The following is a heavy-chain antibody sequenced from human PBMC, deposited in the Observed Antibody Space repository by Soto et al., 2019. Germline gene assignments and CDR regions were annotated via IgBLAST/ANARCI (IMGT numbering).Heavy chain of an antibody. J-gene: IGHJ6*02. CDR3: ARVFGFGGMDV. V-gene: IGHV4-31*03. D-gene: IGHD3-10*01. CDR1: GGSISSGGYY. Sequence: SETLSLTCTVSGGSISSGGYYWSWIRQHPGKGLEWIGYIYYSGSTYYNPSLKSRVTISVDASKNQFSLKLSSVTAADTAVYYCARVFGFGGMDVWGQGTTVTVSS. CDR2: IYYSGST.